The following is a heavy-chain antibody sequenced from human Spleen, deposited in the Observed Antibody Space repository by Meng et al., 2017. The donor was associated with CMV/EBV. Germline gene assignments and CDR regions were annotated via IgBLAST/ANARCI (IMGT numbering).Heavy chain of an antibody. CDR1: GDSISSSSNN. D-gene: IGHD3-3*01. Sequence: SGDSISSSSNNWGWIRQPPGKGLEYIGSIYYGGRTYYNPSLKSRVTISVDTSKNQLSLKLTSVTAADTAVYYCATWGYNFWSGYSDYWGQGTLVTVSS. V-gene: IGHV4-39*07. J-gene: IGHJ4*02. CDR3: ATWGYNFWSGYSDY. CDR2: IYYGGRT.